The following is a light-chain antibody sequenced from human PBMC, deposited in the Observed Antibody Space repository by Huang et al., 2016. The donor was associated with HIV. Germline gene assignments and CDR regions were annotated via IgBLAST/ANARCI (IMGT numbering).Light chain of an antibody. Sequence: DIVMTQSPASLAVSLGERATINRKSSQSIFYSSNNRNSLTWYHQKPGQSPKLLLYWSSTRESGVPDRFTGSGSGTDFSLSISILQADDVALYYCQQYYNVPFTFGQGTKLEIK. CDR2: WSS. CDR3: QQYYNVPFT. J-gene: IGKJ2*01. V-gene: IGKV4-1*01. CDR1: QSIFYSSNNRNS.